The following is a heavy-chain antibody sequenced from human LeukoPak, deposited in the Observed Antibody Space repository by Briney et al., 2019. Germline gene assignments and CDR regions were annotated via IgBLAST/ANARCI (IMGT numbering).Heavy chain of an antibody. CDR2: INWNGGGT. CDR3: AKHLTATNTYIFFGLDV. Sequence: GGSLRVSCAATGYSFKDYGMHWVGQHPVQCLERVSAINWNGGGTDYADSVKGRFTIFRDNAKNSLYLQLSSLRPEDTALYYCAKHLTATNTYIFFGLDVWGQGTSVTVSS. J-gene: IGHJ6*02. D-gene: IGHD1-26*01. V-gene: IGHV3-9*01. CDR1: GYSFKDYG.